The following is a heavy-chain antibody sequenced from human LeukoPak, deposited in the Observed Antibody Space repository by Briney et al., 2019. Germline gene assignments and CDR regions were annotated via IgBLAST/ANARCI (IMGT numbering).Heavy chain of an antibody. Sequence: PGGSLRLSCVASGFTFSTFGMHWVRQEPGKGLEWVAFIRYDGGNKYYADSVKGRFTISRDNSKNTLYLQMDSLRVEDTAVYYCVKRIVVADKFDYWGQGSLVTASS. CDR2: IRYDGGNK. J-gene: IGHJ4*02. V-gene: IGHV3-30*02. CDR1: GFTFSTFG. CDR3: VKRIVVADKFDY. D-gene: IGHD6-19*01.